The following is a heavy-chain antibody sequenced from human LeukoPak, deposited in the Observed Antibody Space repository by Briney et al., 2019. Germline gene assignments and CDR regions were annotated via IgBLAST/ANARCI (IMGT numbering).Heavy chain of an antibody. V-gene: IGHV3-43D*03. CDR3: AKDRTCSGGSCYSGFDY. CDR1: GFTFDDYA. J-gene: IGHJ4*02. CDR2: ISWDGGST. Sequence: GGSLRLSCAASGFTFDDYAMHWVRQAPGKGLDWVSLISWDGGSTYYADSVKGRFTISRDNSKNSLYLQMNSLRAEDTALYYCAKDRTCSGGSCYSGFDYWGQGTLVTVSS. D-gene: IGHD2-15*01.